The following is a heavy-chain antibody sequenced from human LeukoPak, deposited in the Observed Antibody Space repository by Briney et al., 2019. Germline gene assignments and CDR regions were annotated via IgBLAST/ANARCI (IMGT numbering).Heavy chain of an antibody. CDR3: ARGGNYDSSGYYKLDY. V-gene: IGHV1-8*01. CDR2: MNPNSGNT. CDR1: GYTFTSYD. J-gene: IGHJ4*02. Sequence: ASVKVSCKASGYTFTSYDINWVRQATGQGLEWMGWMNPNSGNTGYAQKFQGRVTMTRNTSISTAYMDLSSLRSEDTAVYYCARGGNYDSSGYYKLDYWGQGTLVTVSS. D-gene: IGHD3-22*01.